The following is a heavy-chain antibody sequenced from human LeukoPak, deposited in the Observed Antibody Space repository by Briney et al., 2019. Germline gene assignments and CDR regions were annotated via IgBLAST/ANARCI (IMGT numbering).Heavy chain of an antibody. CDR3: ARESYYGSGRRVKPYNWFDP. CDR1: GGSFSGYY. D-gene: IGHD3-10*01. V-gene: IGHV4-34*01. J-gene: IGHJ5*02. Sequence: SESLSLTCAVDGGSFSGYYWSSVRQPPRRGLGWSGGINHSGSTNYNPSLKSRVTISVDTSKNQFSLKLSSVTAADTAVYYCARESYYGSGRRVKPYNWFDPWGQGTLVTVSS. CDR2: INHSGST.